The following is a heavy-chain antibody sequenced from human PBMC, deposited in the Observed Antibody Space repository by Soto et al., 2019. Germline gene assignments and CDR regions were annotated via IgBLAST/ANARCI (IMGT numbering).Heavy chain of an antibody. CDR1: GFTFNNYA. Sequence: EVQVLDSGGGLVQPGGSLRLSCAASGFTFNNYALNWVRQAPGKGLEWVATISATGGSTYYADSVKGRFTISRDNSKNTLYSQMNGLRVEDTAVYYCAKDRLAGNFDYWGQGTQVTASS. CDR3: AKDRLAGNFDY. V-gene: IGHV3-23*01. J-gene: IGHJ4*02. CDR2: ISATGGST.